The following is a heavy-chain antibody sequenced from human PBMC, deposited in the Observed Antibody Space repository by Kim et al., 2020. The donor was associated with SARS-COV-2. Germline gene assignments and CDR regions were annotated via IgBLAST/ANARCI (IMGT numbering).Heavy chain of an antibody. Sequence: GGSLRLSCAASGFTFDDYAMHWVRQAPGKGLEWVSLISWDGGSTYYADSVKGRFTISRDNSKNSLYLQMNSLRAEDTALYYCAKDIFKASSRVAFDIWGQGTMVTVSS. J-gene: IGHJ3*02. D-gene: IGHD6-13*01. V-gene: IGHV3-43D*03. CDR2: ISWDGGST. CDR3: AKDIFKASSRVAFDI. CDR1: GFTFDDYA.